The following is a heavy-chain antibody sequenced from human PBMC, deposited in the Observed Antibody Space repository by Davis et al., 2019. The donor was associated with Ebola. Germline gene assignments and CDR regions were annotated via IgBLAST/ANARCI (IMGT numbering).Heavy chain of an antibody. J-gene: IGHJ6*02. CDR1: GFTFSSYW. D-gene: IGHD2-2*01. CDR3: ARDHLEDGGYQLLYYYGMDV. V-gene: IGHV3-7*03. CDR2: IKQDGSEK. Sequence: GGSLRLSCAASGFTFSSYWMSWVRQAPGKGLEWVANIKQDGSEKYYVDSVKGRFTISRDNAKNSLYLQMNSLRAEDTAVYYCARDHLEDGGYQLLYYYGMDVWGQGTTVTVSS.